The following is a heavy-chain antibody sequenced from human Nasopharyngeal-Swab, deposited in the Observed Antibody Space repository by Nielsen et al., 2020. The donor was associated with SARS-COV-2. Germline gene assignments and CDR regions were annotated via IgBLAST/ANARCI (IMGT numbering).Heavy chain of an antibody. D-gene: IGHD2-15*01. CDR2: IKSKTDGGTT. V-gene: IGHV3-15*01. CDR3: TTDQLVVVVAATEDY. Sequence: WIRQPPGKGLEWVGRIKSKTDGGTTDYAAPVKGRFTISRDDSKNTPYLQMNSLKTEDTAVYYCTTDQLVVVVAATEDYWGQGTLVTVSS. J-gene: IGHJ4*02.